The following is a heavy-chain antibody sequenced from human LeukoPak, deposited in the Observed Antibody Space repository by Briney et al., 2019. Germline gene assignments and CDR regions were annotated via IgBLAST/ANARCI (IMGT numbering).Heavy chain of an antibody. D-gene: IGHD5-18*01. J-gene: IGHJ4*02. V-gene: IGHV3-23*01. Sequence: GGSLRLSCAASGFTFSSYAMSWVRQAPGKGLEWVSAISGSGGSTYYADSVKGRFTISRDNSKNTLYLQMNSLRAEDTAVYYCAKSGYSYGRPDYFDYWGQGTLVTVSS. CDR2: ISGSGGST. CDR3: AKSGYSYGRPDYFDY. CDR1: GFTFSSYA.